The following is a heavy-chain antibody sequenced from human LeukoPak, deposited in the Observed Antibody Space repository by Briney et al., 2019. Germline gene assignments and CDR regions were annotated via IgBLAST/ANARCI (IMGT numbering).Heavy chain of an antibody. Sequence: PGRSLRLSCAASGFTFSSYAMHWVRQAPGKGLEWVAVISYDGSNKYYADSVKGRFTISRDNSKNTLYLQMNSLRAEDTAVYYCARGYIELAGPQDGMDVWGQGTTVTVSS. J-gene: IGHJ6*02. V-gene: IGHV3-30*14. CDR3: ARGYIELAGPQDGMDV. D-gene: IGHD6-19*01. CDR2: ISYDGSNK. CDR1: GFTFSSYA.